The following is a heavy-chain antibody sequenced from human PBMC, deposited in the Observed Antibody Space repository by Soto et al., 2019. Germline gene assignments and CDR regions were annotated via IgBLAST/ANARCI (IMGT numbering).Heavy chain of an antibody. V-gene: IGHV3-23*01. D-gene: IGHD4-17*01. CDR3: PKVPLRPYDFDY. Sequence: EVQLLDSGGGLVQPGGSLRLSCAASGFTFSNYVMNWVRQAPGKGLEWVSTISGSGGNTNYADSVRGRFTISRDNSKNTLYLQMNSLRAEDTAVYYWPKVPLRPYDFDYWGQGTLVTVSS. CDR1: GFTFSNYV. J-gene: IGHJ4*02. CDR2: ISGSGGNT.